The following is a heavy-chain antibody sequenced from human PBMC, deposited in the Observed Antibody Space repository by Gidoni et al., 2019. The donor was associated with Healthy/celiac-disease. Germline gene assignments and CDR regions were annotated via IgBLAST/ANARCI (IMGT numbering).Heavy chain of an antibody. CDR3: ARIGQMDSSSRKWAFDI. CDR2: IYYSGST. J-gene: IGHJ3*02. V-gene: IGHV4-59*08. D-gene: IGHD6-13*01. Sequence: QVQLQESGPGLVKPSETLSLTCTVSGGSISSYYWSWIRQPPGKGLEWIGYIYYSGSTNYNPSLKSRVTISVDTSKNQFSLKLSSVTAADTAVYYCARIGQMDSSSRKWAFDIWGQGTMVTVSS. CDR1: GGSISSYY.